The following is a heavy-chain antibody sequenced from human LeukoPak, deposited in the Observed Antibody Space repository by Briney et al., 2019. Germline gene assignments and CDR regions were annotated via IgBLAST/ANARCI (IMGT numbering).Heavy chain of an antibody. Sequence: GGSLRLSCAASGFTFSSYGVHWVRQAPGKGLEWVAVIWYDGSNRYYADSVKGRFTISRDNSKNTLYLQMNSLRAEDTAVYYCARDLRYYYDSSGYPDYWGQGTLVTVSS. J-gene: IGHJ4*02. CDR2: IWYDGSNR. V-gene: IGHV3-33*01. CDR3: ARDLRYYYDSSGYPDY. CDR1: GFTFSSYG. D-gene: IGHD3-22*01.